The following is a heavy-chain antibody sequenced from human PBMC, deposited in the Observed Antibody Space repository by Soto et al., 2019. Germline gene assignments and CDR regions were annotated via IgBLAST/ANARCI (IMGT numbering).Heavy chain of an antibody. D-gene: IGHD1-26*01. CDR2: TNHSGST. CDR3: AGDSGSYWRRFDY. J-gene: IGHJ4*02. Sequence: SETLSLTCAVYGGSFSGYYWSWIRQPPGKGLEWIGETNHSGSTNYNPSLKSRVTISVDTSKNQFSLKLSSVTAADTAVYYCAGDSGSYWRRFDYWGQGTLVTVSS. V-gene: IGHV4-34*01. CDR1: GGSFSGYY.